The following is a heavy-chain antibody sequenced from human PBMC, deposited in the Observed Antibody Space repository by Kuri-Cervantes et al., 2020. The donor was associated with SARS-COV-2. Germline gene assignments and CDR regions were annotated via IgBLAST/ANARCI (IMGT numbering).Heavy chain of an antibody. CDR2: VSYNGAT. Sequence: SETLSLTCTVSGDSITNYYLTWIRQPPGKGLEWIGYVSYNGATAYNPSLKSRVTMSLDTSKNQFSLKLSSVTAADTAVYYCASQGSYYDYWGQGTLVTVSS. V-gene: IGHV4-59*08. J-gene: IGHJ4*02. D-gene: IGHD3-10*01. CDR1: GDSITNYY. CDR3: ASQGSYYDY.